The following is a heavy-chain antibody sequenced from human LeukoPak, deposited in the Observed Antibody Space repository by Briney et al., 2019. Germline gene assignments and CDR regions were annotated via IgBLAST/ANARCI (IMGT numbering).Heavy chain of an antibody. Sequence: GGSLRLSCAASGFTFSSYWMSWVGQAPGKGLEWVANIKQDGSEKYYVDSMKGRFTISRDNAKNSLYLQMNSLRPEDTAVYYCARTWIQLWPPDYWGQGALVTVSS. V-gene: IGHV3-7*01. D-gene: IGHD5-18*01. CDR2: IKQDGSEK. CDR3: ARTWIQLWPPDY. CDR1: GFTFSSYW. J-gene: IGHJ4*02.